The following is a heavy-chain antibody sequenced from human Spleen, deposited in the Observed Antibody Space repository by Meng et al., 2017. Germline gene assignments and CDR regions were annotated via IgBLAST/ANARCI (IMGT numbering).Heavy chain of an antibody. CDR2: INAVFGTT. CDR3: AKIYKLGITAFDI. V-gene: IGHV1-69*13. D-gene: IGHD7-27*01. CDR1: GGIFSNYV. J-gene: IGHJ3*02. Sequence: SVKVSCKALGGIFSNYVIGWVRQAPGQGLEWMGGINAVFGTTNYAQKFQGRVTITADESTSTAYMELSSLRSEDTAVYYCAKIYKLGITAFDIWGQGTMVTVSS.